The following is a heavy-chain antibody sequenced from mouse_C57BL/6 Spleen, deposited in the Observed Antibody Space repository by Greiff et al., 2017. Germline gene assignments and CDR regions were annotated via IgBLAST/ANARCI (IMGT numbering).Heavy chain of an antibody. Sequence: QVQLQQSGPELVKPGASVKISCKASGYAFSSSWMNWVKQRPGKGLEWIGRIYPGDGDTNYNGKFKGKATLTADKSSSTAYMQLSSLTSEDSAVYFCARPLFDYYGSSYYVMDYWGQGTSVTVSS. CDR2: IYPGDGDT. CDR1: GYAFSSSW. D-gene: IGHD1-1*01. J-gene: IGHJ4*01. V-gene: IGHV1-82*01. CDR3: ARPLFDYYGSSYYVMDY.